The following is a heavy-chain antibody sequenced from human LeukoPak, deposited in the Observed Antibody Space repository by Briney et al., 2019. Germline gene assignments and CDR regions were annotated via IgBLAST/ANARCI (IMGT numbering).Heavy chain of an antibody. CDR2: ISRDGRDK. V-gene: IGHV3-30*18. CDR3: ANDPRTAAAYYFDY. D-gene: IGHD6-13*01. CDR1: GFTFSSYA. J-gene: IGHJ4*02. Sequence: GGTLRLSCVASGFTFSSYAMHWVRQAPGKGLEWVAVISRDGRDKHHADSVKGRFTISRDNSKNTLYLQMDSLRAEDTAVYFCANDPRTAAAYYFDYWGRGILVTVSS.